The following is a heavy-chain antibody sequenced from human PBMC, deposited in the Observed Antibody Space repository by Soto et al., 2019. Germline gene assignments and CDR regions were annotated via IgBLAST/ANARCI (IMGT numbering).Heavy chain of an antibody. D-gene: IGHD6-6*01. CDR3: SRDALGRQLDAGYYYVYYYMDV. CDR1: GGTFSSYT. CDR2: IIPILGIA. J-gene: IGHJ6*03. Sequence: QVPLVQSGAEVKKPGSSVKVSCKASGGTFSSYTISWVRQAPGQGLEWMGRIIPILGIANYAQKFQGRVTITADRSTSTAYMELSSLGYVYTAVYYSSRDALGRQLDAGYYYVYYYMDVWGKGTTVTVSS. V-gene: IGHV1-69*08.